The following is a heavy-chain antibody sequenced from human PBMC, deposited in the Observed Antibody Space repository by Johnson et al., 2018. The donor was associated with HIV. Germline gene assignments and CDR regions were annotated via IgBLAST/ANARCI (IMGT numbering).Heavy chain of an antibody. J-gene: IGHJ3*02. V-gene: IGHV3-9*01. CDR1: GFTFDDYA. CDR3: AKDEGGGYSQDAFDI. Sequence: VQLVESGGGLVQPGRSLRLSCAASGFTFDDYAMHWVRQAPGKGLEWVSGISWNSGSIGYADSVKGRFTISRDNAKNSLYLQMNSLRAEDTALYYCAKDEGGGYSQDAFDIWGQGTMGTVSS. CDR2: ISWNSGSI. D-gene: IGHD1-26*01.